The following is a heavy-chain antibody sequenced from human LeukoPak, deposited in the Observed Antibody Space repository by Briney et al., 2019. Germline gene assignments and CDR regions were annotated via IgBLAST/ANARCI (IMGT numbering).Heavy chain of an antibody. Sequence: GGSLRLSCAASGFAFSSHAMNWVRQAPGKGLEWVSSVSGSGSSTYYTDSVKGRFTISRDNSKNTLYLQMNSLTAEDTALYYCAKDRHGYYQPVDYWGQGTLVTVSS. V-gene: IGHV3-23*01. J-gene: IGHJ4*02. CDR3: AKDRHGYYQPVDY. D-gene: IGHD3-22*01. CDR1: GFAFSSHA. CDR2: VSGSGSST.